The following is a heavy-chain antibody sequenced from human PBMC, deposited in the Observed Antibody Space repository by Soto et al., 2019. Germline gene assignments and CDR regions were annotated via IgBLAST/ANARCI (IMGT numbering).Heavy chain of an antibody. D-gene: IGHD5-18*01. Sequence: SVTLSLTCTASGGSISSYYWSWIRQPAGKGLEWIGRIYTSGSTNYNPSLQSRVTMSVDTSKNQFSLTLSFVTAADTAVYYCARGFSSGYNYGHDSWGQGTLVTVSS. J-gene: IGHJ4*02. CDR3: ARGFSSGYNYGHDS. CDR1: GGSISSYY. V-gene: IGHV4-4*07. CDR2: IYTSGST.